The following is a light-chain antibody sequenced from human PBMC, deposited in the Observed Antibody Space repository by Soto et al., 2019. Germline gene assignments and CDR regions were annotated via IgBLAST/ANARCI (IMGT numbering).Light chain of an antibody. CDR3: AAWDDSLDGGV. CDR2: RNN. V-gene: IGLV1-44*01. J-gene: IGLJ3*02. CDR1: SSNIGSNS. Sequence: QSVLTQPPSASGTPGQRVTISCSGSSSNIGSNSVNWYRQLPGTAPKLLIYRNNQRPSGVPDRFSGSKSGTSASLAIGGLQSEDEAYYYCAAWDDSLDGGVFGGGTKLTVL.